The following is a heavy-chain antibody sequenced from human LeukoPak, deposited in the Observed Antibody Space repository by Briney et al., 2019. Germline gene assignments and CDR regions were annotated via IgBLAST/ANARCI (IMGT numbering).Heavy chain of an antibody. CDR2: INHSGST. Sequence: SETLSLTCAVYGGSFSGYYWSWIRQPPGKGLEWTGEINHSGSTNYNPSLKSRVTISVDTSKDQFSLKLSSATAADTAVYYCARHSSSSSAFDIWGQGTMVTVSS. D-gene: IGHD6-6*01. CDR1: GGSFSGYY. J-gene: IGHJ3*02. CDR3: ARHSSSSSAFDI. V-gene: IGHV4-34*01.